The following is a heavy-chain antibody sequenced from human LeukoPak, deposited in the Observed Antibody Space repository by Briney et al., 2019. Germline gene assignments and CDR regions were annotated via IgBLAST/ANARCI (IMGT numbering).Heavy chain of an antibody. V-gene: IGHV4-59*12. CDR2: IYYSGST. Sequence: SETLSLTCTVSGGSISSYYWSWIRQPPGKGLEWIGYIYYSGSTNYNPSLKSRVTMSMDTSRTQFSLKLSSVTAADTAVYYCARNGYYSIDNWGQGTLVTVSS. J-gene: IGHJ4*02. D-gene: IGHD3-22*01. CDR3: ARNGYYSIDN. CDR1: GGSISSYY.